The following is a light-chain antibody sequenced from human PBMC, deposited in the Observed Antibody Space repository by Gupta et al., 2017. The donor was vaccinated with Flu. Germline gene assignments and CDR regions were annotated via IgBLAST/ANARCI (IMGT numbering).Light chain of an antibody. CDR3: QQSDSNLFT. CDR1: QSISSY. CDR2: AAS. Sequence: DIQMTQSPSSLSASVGDRVTITCRASQSISSYLNWYQQKPGKAPKLLIYAASSVQSGVPSRFSGSGSGTDFTLTISSLQPEDFATYYCQQSDSNLFTFGQGTLLEIK. V-gene: IGKV1-39*01. J-gene: IGKJ5*01.